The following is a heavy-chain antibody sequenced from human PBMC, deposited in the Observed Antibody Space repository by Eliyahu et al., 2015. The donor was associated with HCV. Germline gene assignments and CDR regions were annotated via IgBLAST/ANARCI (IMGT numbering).Heavy chain of an antibody. V-gene: IGHV1-69*01. CDR3: ARGGRYCSSTSCEAHAFDI. J-gene: IGHJ3*02. CDR2: IIPIFGTA. CDR1: GGTFSSYA. D-gene: IGHD2-2*01. Sequence: QVQLVQSGAEVKKPGSSVKVSCKASGGTFSSYAISWVRQAPGQGLEWMGGIIPIFGTANYAQKFQGRVTITADESTSTAYMELSSLRSEDTAVYYCARGGRYCSSTSCEAHAFDIWGQGTMVTVSS.